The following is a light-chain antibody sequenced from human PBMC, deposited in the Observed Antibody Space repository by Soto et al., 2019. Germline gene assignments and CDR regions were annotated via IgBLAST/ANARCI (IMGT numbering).Light chain of an antibody. CDR3: QQRSHWPPT. V-gene: IGKV3-11*01. CDR2: DAS. Sequence: EIVLTQSPATLSLSPGERATLSCRASQSVSSYLAWYQQKPGQAPRLLIYDASNRATGIPARFSGSGSGTDFTLTIRSLEPEDFAVYYCQQRSHWPPTFGQGTKV. J-gene: IGKJ1*01. CDR1: QSVSSY.